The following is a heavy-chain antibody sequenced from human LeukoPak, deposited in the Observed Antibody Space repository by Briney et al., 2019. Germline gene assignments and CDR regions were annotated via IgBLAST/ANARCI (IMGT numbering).Heavy chain of an antibody. Sequence: GGSLRLSCAASGFTFSSHAMSWVRQAPGEGREWVSVFYTSDGTYYADSVKGRFTISRDNAKNSLYLQMNSLRAEDTAVYYCARDAAAGPKYYYYGMDVWGQGTTVTVSS. V-gene: IGHV3-23*03. CDR3: ARDAAAGPKYYYYGMDV. CDR2: FYTSDGT. D-gene: IGHD6-13*01. CDR1: GFTFSSHA. J-gene: IGHJ6*02.